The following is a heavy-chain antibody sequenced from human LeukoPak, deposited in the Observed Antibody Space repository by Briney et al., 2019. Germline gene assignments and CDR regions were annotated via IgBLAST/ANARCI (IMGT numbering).Heavy chain of an antibody. J-gene: IGHJ4*02. Sequence: PSETLSLTCAVSGGSISSDNWWSWVRQPPGKGLEWIGSIYYSGSTNYNPSLKSRVAISVDTSKNQFSLKLSSVTAADTAVYYCATYYDSSGYYYKGYFDYWGQGALVTVSS. CDR3: ATYYDSSGYYYKGYFDY. V-gene: IGHV4-4*02. CDR2: IYYSGST. CDR1: GGSISSDNW. D-gene: IGHD3-22*01.